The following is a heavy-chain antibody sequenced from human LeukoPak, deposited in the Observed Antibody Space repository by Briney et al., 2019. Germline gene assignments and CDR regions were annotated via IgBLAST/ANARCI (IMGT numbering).Heavy chain of an antibody. CDR2: ISYDGSNK. D-gene: IGHD3-3*02. Sequence: PGGSLRLSCAASGFTSSSYAMHWVRQAPGKGLEWVAVISYDGSNKYYADSVKGRFTISRDNSKNTLYLQMNSLRAEDTAVYYCARDLVTSTSISGGFDYWGQGTLVTVSS. CDR3: ARDLVTSTSISGGFDY. CDR1: GFTSSSYA. J-gene: IGHJ4*02. V-gene: IGHV3-30*04.